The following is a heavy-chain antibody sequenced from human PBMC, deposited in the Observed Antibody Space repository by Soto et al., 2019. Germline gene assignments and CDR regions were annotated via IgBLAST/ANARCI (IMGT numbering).Heavy chain of an antibody. CDR2: IIPIFGTA. V-gene: IGHV1-69*12. CDR3: ARVRVRLLGWLGSEG. D-gene: IGHD3-3*01. J-gene: IGHJ4*02. CDR1: GGTFSSYA. Sequence: QVQLVQSGAEVKKPGSSVKVSCKASGGTFSSYAFSWVRQAPGQGLEWMGGIIPIFGTANYAQKFQGRVTITADESTSTAYMELSSLRSEDTAVSYCARVRVRLLGWLGSEGWGQRTLVTVSS.